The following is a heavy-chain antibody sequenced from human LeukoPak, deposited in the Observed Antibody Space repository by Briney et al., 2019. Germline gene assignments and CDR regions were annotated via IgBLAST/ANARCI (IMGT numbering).Heavy chain of an antibody. CDR3: ARDLSKGGYYDSSGYYSDY. CDR2: ISAYNGNT. J-gene: IGHJ4*02. V-gene: IGHV1-18*01. CDR1: GYTFTSYG. Sequence: ASVKVSCKASGYTFTSYGISWVRQAPGQRLEWMGWISAYNGNTNYAQKLQGRVTMTTDTSTSTAYMELRSLRSDDTAVYYCARDLSKGGYYDSSGYYSDYWGQGTLVTVSS. D-gene: IGHD3-22*01.